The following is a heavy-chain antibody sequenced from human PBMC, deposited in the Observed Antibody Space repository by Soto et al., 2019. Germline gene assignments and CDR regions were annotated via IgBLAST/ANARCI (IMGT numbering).Heavy chain of an antibody. CDR1: GFTFEDHG. V-gene: IGHV3-20*04. CDR3: ARDGGVAVAVDASDI. Sequence: EVQLVESGGGVVRPGGSLRLSCAASGFTFEDHGMTWVRQVPGKGLEWVAEINWSGSSTSYADSVKGRFTISRDNAKNSLYLQMYSLRAEYTALYFCARDGGVAVAVDASDIWGQGTMVTVSS. CDR2: INWSGSST. J-gene: IGHJ3*02. D-gene: IGHD6-19*01.